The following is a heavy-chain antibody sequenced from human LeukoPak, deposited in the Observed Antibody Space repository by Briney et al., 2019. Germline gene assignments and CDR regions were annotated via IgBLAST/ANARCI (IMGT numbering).Heavy chain of an antibody. CDR1: GFTFSSYS. J-gene: IGHJ4*02. D-gene: IGHD6-13*01. CDR2: ISSSSNSI. CDR3: ARAAAQPDY. Sequence: PGGSLRLSCAASGFTFSSYSMNWVRQAPGRGLEWVSSISSSSNSIYYADSVKGRFTISRDNAKNSLYLQMNSLRAEDTAVYYCARAAAQPDYWGQGTLVTVSS. V-gene: IGHV3-21*01.